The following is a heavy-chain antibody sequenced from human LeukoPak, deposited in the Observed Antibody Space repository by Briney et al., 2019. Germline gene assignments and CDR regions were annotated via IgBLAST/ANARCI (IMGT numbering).Heavy chain of an antibody. V-gene: IGHV3-30*04. CDR1: GFTFSSYA. CDR2: ISYDGSNK. CDR3: ARAVGEEQLPSYFDY. Sequence: PGGSLRLSCAASGFTFSSYAMHWVRQAPGKGLEWVAVISYDGSNKYYADSVKGRFTISRDNSKNTLYLQMNSLRAEDTAVYYCARAVGEEQLPSYFDYWGQGTLVTVSS. J-gene: IGHJ4*02. D-gene: IGHD6-13*01.